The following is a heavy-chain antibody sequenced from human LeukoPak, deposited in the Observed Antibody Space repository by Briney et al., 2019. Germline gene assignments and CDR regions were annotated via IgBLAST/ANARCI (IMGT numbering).Heavy chain of an antibody. CDR3: ARDRGGSYSAIDY. V-gene: IGHV3-48*04. CDR2: ISSSSITI. Sequence: GSLRLSCAASGFTFSSYSLNWVRQAPGKGLEWVSFISSSSITIYYADSVKGRFTISRDNAEKSLYLQTYSLRAEDTAVYYCARDRGGSYSAIDYWGQGTLVTVSS. D-gene: IGHD2-15*01. CDR1: GFTFSSYS. J-gene: IGHJ4*02.